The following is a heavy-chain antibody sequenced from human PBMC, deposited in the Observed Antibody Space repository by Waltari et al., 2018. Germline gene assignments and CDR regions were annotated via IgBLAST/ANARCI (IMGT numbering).Heavy chain of an antibody. D-gene: IGHD3-3*01. CDR2: IYYSGST. V-gene: IGHV4-59*01. J-gene: IGHJ6*02. CDR3: VRDEYYDFWSGYSTTGYYYGMDV. Sequence: QVQLQESGPGLVKPSETLSLTCTVSGGSISSYYWSWIRQPPGKGLEWIGYIYYSGSTNYKPSRKSRVTISVDTSKNQFSLKLSSVTAADTAVYYCVRDEYYDFWSGYSTTGYYYGMDVWGQGTTVTVSS. CDR1: GGSISSYY.